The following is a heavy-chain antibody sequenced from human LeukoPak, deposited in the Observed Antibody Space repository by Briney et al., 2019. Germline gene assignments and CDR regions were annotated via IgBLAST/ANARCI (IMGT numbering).Heavy chain of an antibody. CDR3: TRSGGWWSLDY. CDR2: ISHGGST. Sequence: SETLSLTCTVSGGSISSSSYYWGWIRQPPGKGLEWIGEISHGGSTKYNPSLKNRVTISKDNSKNQFSLKLNSVTAADTALYYCTRSGGWWSLDYWGQGALVTVSS. CDR1: GGSISSSSYY. J-gene: IGHJ4*02. V-gene: IGHV4-39*07. D-gene: IGHD2-8*02.